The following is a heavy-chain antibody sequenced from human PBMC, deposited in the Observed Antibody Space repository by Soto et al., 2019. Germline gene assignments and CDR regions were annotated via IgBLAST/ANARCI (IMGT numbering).Heavy chain of an antibody. Sequence: GGSLRLSCAASGFPFGAYAMTWVRQAPGKGLEWVASLTNSGDDTYYPDSVKGRFTISGDNSKNTLSLQMSRLRAEDTALYYCARGGPRDGYRDLDYWGQGTQVTVSS. CDR2: LTNSGDDT. CDR1: GFPFGAYA. D-gene: IGHD5-18*01. V-gene: IGHV3-23*01. CDR3: ARGGPRDGYRDLDY. J-gene: IGHJ4*02.